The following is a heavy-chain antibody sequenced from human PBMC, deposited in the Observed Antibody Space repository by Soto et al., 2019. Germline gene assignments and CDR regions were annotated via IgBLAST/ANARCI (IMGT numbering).Heavy chain of an antibody. CDR1: GFTFSSYG. Sequence: PGGSLRLSCAASGFTFSSYGMHWVRQAPGKGLEWVAVISYDGSNKYYADSVKGRFTISRDNSKNTLYLQMNSLRAEDTAVYYCAKDLRRGIAVAWYYYYGMDVWGQGTTVTVSS. CDR3: AKDLRRGIAVAWYYYYGMDV. V-gene: IGHV3-30*18. CDR2: ISYDGSNK. J-gene: IGHJ6*02. D-gene: IGHD6-19*01.